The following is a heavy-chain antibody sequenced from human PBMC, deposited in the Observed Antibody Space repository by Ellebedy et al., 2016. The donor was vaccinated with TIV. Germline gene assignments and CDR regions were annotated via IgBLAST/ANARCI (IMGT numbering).Heavy chain of an antibody. Sequence: AASVKVSCKASGYTFTGYYMHWVRQAPGQGLEWMGWINPNSGGTNYAQKFQGRVTMTRDTSISTAYMELSRLRSDDTAVYYCARENGDYVWGSYRRNWFDPWGQGTLVTVSS. CDR2: INPNSGGT. D-gene: IGHD3-16*02. CDR1: GYTFTGYY. J-gene: IGHJ5*02. CDR3: ARENGDYVWGSYRRNWFDP. V-gene: IGHV1-2*02.